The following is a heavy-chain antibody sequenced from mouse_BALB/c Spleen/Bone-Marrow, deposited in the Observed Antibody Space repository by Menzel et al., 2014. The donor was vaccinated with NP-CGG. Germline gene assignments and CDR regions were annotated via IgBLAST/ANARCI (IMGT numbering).Heavy chain of an antibody. CDR1: GFTFSSFG. J-gene: IGHJ1*01. CDR2: ISSGSSTI. CDR3: AREGDYGNYWYFDV. Sequence: EVNVVESGGGLVQPGGSRELSCAASGFTFSSFGMHWVRQAPEKGLEWVAYISSGSSTIYYADTVKGRFTISRDNPKNTLFLQMTSLRSEDTAMYYCAREGDYGNYWYFDVWGAGTTVTVSS. V-gene: IGHV5-17*02. D-gene: IGHD2-1*01.